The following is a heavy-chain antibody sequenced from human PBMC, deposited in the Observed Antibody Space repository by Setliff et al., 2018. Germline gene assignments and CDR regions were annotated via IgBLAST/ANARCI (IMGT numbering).Heavy chain of an antibody. V-gene: IGHV3-23*01. CDR3: AKEVPYDNGFIFLDY. D-gene: IGHD1-1*01. CDR2: IGVNGDET. CDR1: GFTFSNYA. Sequence: GESLRLSCAASGFTFSNYAMSWVRQTPRKGLEWVSAIGVNGDETHYADSAKGRFTISRDNSKNTLYLQMNSLRVEDTAIYYCAKEVPYDNGFIFLDYWGQGTLVTVS. J-gene: IGHJ4*02.